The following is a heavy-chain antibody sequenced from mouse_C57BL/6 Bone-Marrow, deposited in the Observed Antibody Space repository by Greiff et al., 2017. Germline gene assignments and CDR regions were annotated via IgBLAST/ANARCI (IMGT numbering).Heavy chain of an antibody. CDR3: TSPDWYFDV. J-gene: IGHJ1*03. CDR1: GYTFTDYE. Sequence: VQRVESGAELVRPGASVTLSCKASGYTFTDYEMHWVKQTPVHGLEWIGAIDPETGGTAYNQKFKGKAILTADKSSSTAYMELRSLTSEDSAVYYCTSPDWYFDVWGTGTTVTVSS. V-gene: IGHV1-15*01. CDR2: IDPETGGT.